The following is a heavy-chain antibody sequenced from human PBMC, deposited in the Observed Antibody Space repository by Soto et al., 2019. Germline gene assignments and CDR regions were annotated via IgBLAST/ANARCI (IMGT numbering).Heavy chain of an antibody. J-gene: IGHJ6*02. CDR3: AXRDTAMAYYYGMDV. D-gene: IGHD5-18*01. Sequence: GESLKISCKGSGYSFTSYWISWVRQMPGKGLEWMGRIDPSDSYTNYSPSFQGHVTISADKSISTAYLQWSSLKASDTAMYYCAXRDTAMAYYYGMDVWGQGTTVTVSS. CDR1: GYSFTSYW. V-gene: IGHV5-10-1*01. CDR2: IDPSDSYT.